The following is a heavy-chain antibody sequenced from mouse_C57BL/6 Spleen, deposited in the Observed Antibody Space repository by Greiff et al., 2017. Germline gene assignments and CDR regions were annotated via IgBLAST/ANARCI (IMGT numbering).Heavy chain of an antibody. Sequence: LMESGAELVRPGASVTLSCKASGYTFTDYEMHWVKQTPVHGLEWIGAIDPETGGTAYNQKFKGKAILTADKSSSTADMELRSLTSEDSAVYYCTRGGEYDSYAMDYWGQGTSGTVSS. CDR1: GYTFTDYE. D-gene: IGHD2-4*01. J-gene: IGHJ4*01. CDR2: IDPETGGT. CDR3: TRGGEYDSYAMDY. V-gene: IGHV1-15*01.